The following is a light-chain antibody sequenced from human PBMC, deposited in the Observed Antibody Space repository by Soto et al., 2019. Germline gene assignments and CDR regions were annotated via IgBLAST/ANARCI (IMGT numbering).Light chain of an antibody. CDR3: QSYGSSLSGASV. CDR2: GNN. V-gene: IGLV1-40*01. CDR1: SSNIGAGYD. Sequence: QSVLTQPPSVSGAPGQRVTISCTGSSSNIGAGYDVHWYQQLPGTAPKLLIYGNNNPPSGVPDRVSGSKSGTSASLAITGLPAEDEAGYYCQSYGSSLSGASVFGAGTTVTV. J-gene: IGLJ2*01.